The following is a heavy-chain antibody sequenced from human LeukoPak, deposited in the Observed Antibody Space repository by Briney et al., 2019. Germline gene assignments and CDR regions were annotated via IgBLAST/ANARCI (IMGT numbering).Heavy chain of an antibody. J-gene: IGHJ4*02. CDR1: GYTLTELS. Sequence: ASVKVYCKVSGYTLTELSMHWVRQAPGKGLEWMGGFDPEDGETIYAQKFQGRVTMTEDTSTDTAYMELSSLRSEDTAVYYCATSVVPAAGPTTQFDYWGQGTLVTVSS. V-gene: IGHV1-24*01. CDR2: FDPEDGET. CDR3: ATSVVPAAGPTTQFDY. D-gene: IGHD2-2*01.